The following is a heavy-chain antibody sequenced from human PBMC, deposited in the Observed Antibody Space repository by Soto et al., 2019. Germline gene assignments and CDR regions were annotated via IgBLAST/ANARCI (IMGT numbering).Heavy chain of an antibody. D-gene: IGHD3-22*01. Sequence: QVQLVESGGGVVQPGRSLRLSCAASGFTFSSYAMHWVRQAPGMGLEWVAVISYDGSNKYYADSVKGRFTISRDNSKNTLYLQMNSLRAEDAAVYYCARGIVSSGTRYFDLWGRGTLVTVSS. CDR2: ISYDGSNK. V-gene: IGHV3-30-3*01. CDR3: ARGIVSSGTRYFDL. J-gene: IGHJ2*01. CDR1: GFTFSSYA.